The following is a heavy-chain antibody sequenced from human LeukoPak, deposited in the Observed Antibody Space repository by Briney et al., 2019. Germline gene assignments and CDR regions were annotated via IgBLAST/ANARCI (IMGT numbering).Heavy chain of an antibody. Sequence: SETLSLTCAVYGGSFTDYYWSWIRQPPGKGLEWIGEINHSGSTNYNPSLKSRVTISIDTSKNQLSLKLSSVTAADTAVYYCARNGWCSLDYWGQGALVTVSS. V-gene: IGHV4-34*01. CDR1: GGSFTDYY. CDR3: ARNGWCSLDY. CDR2: INHSGST. J-gene: IGHJ4*02. D-gene: IGHD6-19*01.